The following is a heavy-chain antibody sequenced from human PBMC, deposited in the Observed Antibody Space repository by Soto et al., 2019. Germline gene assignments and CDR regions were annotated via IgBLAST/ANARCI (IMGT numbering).Heavy chain of an antibody. V-gene: IGHV3-23*01. CDR3: AYSSTPFDY. CDR1: GVTFSSYA. CDR2: ISGSGGST. J-gene: IGHJ4*02. Sequence: GGSLRLSGAASGVTFSSYAMSWVRQAPGKGLEWVSAISGSGGSTYYADSVKGRFTISRDNSKNTLYLQMNSLRAEDTAVYYCAYSSTPFDYWGQGTLVTVSS. D-gene: IGHD6-13*01.